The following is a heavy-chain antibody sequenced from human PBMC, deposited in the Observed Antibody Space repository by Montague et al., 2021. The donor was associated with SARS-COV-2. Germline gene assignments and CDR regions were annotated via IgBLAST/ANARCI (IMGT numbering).Heavy chain of an antibody. CDR1: GGSISSYY. J-gene: IGHJ3*02. Sequence: ETLSLTCTVSGGSISSYYWSWIRQPPGKGLEGMGDIYYSGSTNYNQALKSRVKISVDTSKNQFALKLSSVTAADTAVYYGARGRVWMGNAFDIGGQGTMVTVSS. CDR2: IYYSGST. D-gene: IGHD7-27*01. CDR3: ARGRVWMGNAFDI. V-gene: IGHV4-59*01.